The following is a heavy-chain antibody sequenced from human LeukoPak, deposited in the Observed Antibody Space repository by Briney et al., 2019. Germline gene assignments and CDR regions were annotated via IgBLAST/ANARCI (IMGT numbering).Heavy chain of an antibody. V-gene: IGHV5-51*01. CDR1: GYSINNYW. CDR3: ARREYCSGGSCYTWFDP. Sequence: GESLKISCKGSGYSINNYWIGWVRQMPGKGLEWMGIIYPADSDIRYSPSFQGQVPISADKSISTAYLQWSSLKASDTAMYYCARREYCSGGSCYTWFDPWGQGTLVIVSS. CDR2: IYPADSDI. J-gene: IGHJ5*02. D-gene: IGHD2-15*01.